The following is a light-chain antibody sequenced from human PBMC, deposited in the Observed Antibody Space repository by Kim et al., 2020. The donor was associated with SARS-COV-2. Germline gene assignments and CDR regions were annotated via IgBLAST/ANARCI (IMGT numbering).Light chain of an antibody. CDR2: DVS. Sequence: QSALTQPASVSGSPGQSITISCTGTSSDIGDYKYVSWYQHHPGKAPKLMIYDVSQRPSGVSVRFSGSKSGNTASLTVSGLQAEDEASYYCSSYTSETTFVLFGGGTQLTVL. J-gene: IGLJ2*01. V-gene: IGLV2-14*03. CDR1: SSDIGDYKY. CDR3: SSYTSETTFVL.